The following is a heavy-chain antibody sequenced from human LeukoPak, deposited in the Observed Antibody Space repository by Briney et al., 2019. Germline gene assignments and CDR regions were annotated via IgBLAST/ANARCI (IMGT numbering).Heavy chain of an antibody. V-gene: IGHV3-21*01. CDR3: ARDRVVAPYYFDY. J-gene: IGHJ4*02. CDR1: GFTFRSYT. Sequence: GGSLRLSCAASGFTFRSYTMNWVRQAPGKGLEWVSSISSSSSYIYYADSMKGRFTISRDNAKNSLHLQMNSLRAEDTAVYYCARDRVVAPYYFDYWGQGTLVTVSS. CDR2: ISSSSSYI. D-gene: IGHD5-12*01.